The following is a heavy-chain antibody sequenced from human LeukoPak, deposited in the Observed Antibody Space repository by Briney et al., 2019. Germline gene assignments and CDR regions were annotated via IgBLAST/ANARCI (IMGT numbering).Heavy chain of an antibody. CDR3: ARHVHVSMIVVILSDYFDY. CDR2: ISHTGTI. V-gene: IGHV4-34*01. J-gene: IGHJ4*02. CDR1: DGSITNYD. D-gene: IGHD3-22*01. Sequence: PSETLSLTCTVSDGSITNYDWSWIRQAPGKGLEWIGEISHTGTINYNPSLKSRVTISADTSKNQFSLRLSSVTAADTAVYYCARHVHVSMIVVILSDYFDYWGRGTLVSVSS.